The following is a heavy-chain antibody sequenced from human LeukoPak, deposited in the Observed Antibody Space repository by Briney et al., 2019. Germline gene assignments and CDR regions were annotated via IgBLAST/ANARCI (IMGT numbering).Heavy chain of an antibody. CDR1: GFTFSSYA. V-gene: IGHV3-23*01. J-gene: IGHJ4*02. CDR3: AKVRYYDYVWGSYRYTGCFDY. CDR2: ISGSGGST. D-gene: IGHD3-16*02. Sequence: GGSLRLSCAASGFTFSSYAMSWVRQAPGKGLEWVSAISGSGGSTYYADSVKGRFTISRDNSKNTLDLQMNSLRAEDTALYYCAKVRYYDYVWGSYRYTGCFDYWGQGTLVTVSS.